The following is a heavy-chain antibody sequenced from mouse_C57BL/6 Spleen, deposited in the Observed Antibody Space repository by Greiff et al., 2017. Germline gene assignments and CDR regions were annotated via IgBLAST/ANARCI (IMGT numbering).Heavy chain of an antibody. J-gene: IGHJ1*03. Sequence: QVQLQQPGAELVMPGASVKLSCKASGYTFTSYWMHWVKQRPGQGLEWIGEIDPSDSYTNYNQKFKGKSTLTVDKSSSTAYMQLSSLTSEDSAVYYCARGGGTVVDRYFDVWGTGTTVTVSS. CDR2: IDPSDSYT. D-gene: IGHD1-1*01. CDR1: GYTFTSYW. CDR3: ARGGGTVVDRYFDV. V-gene: IGHV1-69*01.